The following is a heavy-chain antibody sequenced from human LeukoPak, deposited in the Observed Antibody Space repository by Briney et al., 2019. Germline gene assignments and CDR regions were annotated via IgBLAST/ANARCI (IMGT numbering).Heavy chain of an antibody. J-gene: IGHJ4*02. V-gene: IGHV3-7*01. D-gene: IGHD2-15*01. Sequence: GGSLRLSCAASGFTFGSYWMSWVRQAPGKGLEWVANIKQDGSEKYYVDSVKGRFTISRDNAKNSLYLQMNSLRAEDTAVYYCARDGKGYCSGGSCYGYYFDYWGQGTLVTVSS. CDR3: ARDGKGYCSGGSCYGYYFDY. CDR2: IKQDGSEK. CDR1: GFTFGSYW.